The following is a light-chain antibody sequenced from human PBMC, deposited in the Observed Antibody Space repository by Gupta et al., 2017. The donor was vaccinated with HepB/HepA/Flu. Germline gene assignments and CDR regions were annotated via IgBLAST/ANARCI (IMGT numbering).Light chain of an antibody. V-gene: IGKV1-39*01. CDR1: QSISSY. Sequence: DIQLTQSPYSLSASVGDRVTITCRANQSISSYTNWYQQKPGKAPKLLIYAASSLESGVAPRFSGSGSGTDFTLTISNLEPEDFATYFCQQSDSSPVAFGGGTKVEIK. J-gene: IGKJ4*01. CDR2: AAS. CDR3: QQSDSSPVA.